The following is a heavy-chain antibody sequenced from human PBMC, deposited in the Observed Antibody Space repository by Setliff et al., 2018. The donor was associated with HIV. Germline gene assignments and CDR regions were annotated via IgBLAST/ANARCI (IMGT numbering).Heavy chain of an antibody. V-gene: IGHV4-39*01. CDR1: GGSISSDAYY. Sequence: PSETLSLTCTVSGGSISSDAYYWGWIRQPPGKGLEWIGTIYYSGTTYYNPSLMSRVTISVDTSKSHFSLRLSSVTAADTAVYYCARQLAVADYFDYWGQGTLVTVSS. CDR3: ARQLAVADYFDY. CDR2: IYYSGTT. J-gene: IGHJ4*02. D-gene: IGHD6-19*01.